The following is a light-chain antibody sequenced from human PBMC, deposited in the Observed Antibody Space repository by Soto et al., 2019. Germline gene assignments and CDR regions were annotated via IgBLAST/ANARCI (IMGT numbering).Light chain of an antibody. Sequence: QSVLTQPASVSGSPGQSITISCTGTSSDVGGYIYVSWYQQHPGKAPKLMIYDVTSRPSGVSHRFSGSKSGNTASLTISGLQAEDEADYYCSSYTTSSSYVFGTGTKVTVL. V-gene: IGLV2-14*01. CDR2: DVT. CDR1: SSDVGGYIY. CDR3: SSYTTSSSYV. J-gene: IGLJ1*01.